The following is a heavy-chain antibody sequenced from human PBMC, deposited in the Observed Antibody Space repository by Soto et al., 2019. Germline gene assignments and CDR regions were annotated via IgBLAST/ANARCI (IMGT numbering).Heavy chain of an antibody. CDR1: GGSISSSNW. D-gene: IGHD6-13*01. CDR2: IYHSGST. V-gene: IGHV4-4*02. CDR3: ARWADPLAAGGDY. J-gene: IGHJ4*02. Sequence: SETLSLTCAVSGGSISSSNWWIWVRQPPGKGLEWIGEIYHSGSTNYNPSLKSRVTISVDKSKNQFSLKLSSVTAADTAVYYCARWADPLAAGGDYWGQGTLVTVSS.